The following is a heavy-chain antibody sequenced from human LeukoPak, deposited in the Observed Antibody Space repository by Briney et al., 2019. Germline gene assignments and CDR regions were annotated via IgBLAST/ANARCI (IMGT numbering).Heavy chain of an antibody. CDR2: INHSGST. CDR3: ASIALTYDY. J-gene: IGHJ4*02. Sequence: SETLSLTCAVYGGSSSGYYWSWIRQPPGKGLEWIGEINHSGSTNYNPSLKSRVTISVDTSKNQFSLKLSSVTAADTAVYYCASIALTYDYWGQGTLVTVSS. V-gene: IGHV4-34*01. CDR1: GGSSSGYY. D-gene: IGHD2-8*01.